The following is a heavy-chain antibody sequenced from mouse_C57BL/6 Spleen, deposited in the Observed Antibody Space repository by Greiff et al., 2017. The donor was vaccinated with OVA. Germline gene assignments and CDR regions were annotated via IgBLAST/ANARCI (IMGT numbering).Heavy chain of an antibody. CDR3: ARRIDDYLYAMDY. CDR2: INPNNGGT. CDR1: GYTFTDYN. V-gene: IGHV1-18*01. D-gene: IGHD2-4*01. J-gene: IGHJ4*01. Sequence: VQLQQSGPELVKPGASVKIPCKASGYTFTDYNMDWVKQSHGKSLEWIGDINPNNGGTIYNQKFKGKATLTVDKSSSTAYMELRSLTSEDTAVYYCARRIDDYLYAMDYWGQGTSVTVSS.